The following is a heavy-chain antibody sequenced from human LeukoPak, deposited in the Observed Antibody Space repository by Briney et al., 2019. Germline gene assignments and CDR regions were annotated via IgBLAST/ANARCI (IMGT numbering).Heavy chain of an antibody. J-gene: IGHJ6*03. CDR1: GGSFSGYY. D-gene: IGHD3-10*01. Sequence: SETLSLTCAVYGGSFSGYYWSWIRPPPGKGLEWIGEINQSGSTNYNPSLKSRVTISVDTSRNQFSLKLSSVTAADTAVYYCARGGGSGSLGNYYYMDVWGKGTTVTISS. V-gene: IGHV4-34*01. CDR2: INQSGST. CDR3: ARGGGSGSLGNYYYMDV.